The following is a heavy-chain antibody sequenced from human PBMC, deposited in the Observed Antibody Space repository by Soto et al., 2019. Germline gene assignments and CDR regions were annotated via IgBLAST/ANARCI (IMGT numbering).Heavy chain of an antibody. CDR2: ISYDGTNK. D-gene: IGHD7-27*01. V-gene: IGHV3-30-3*01. CDR1: GFSFSISP. J-gene: IGHJ4*02. Sequence: GGSLRLSCAASGFSFSISPMHWVRQAPGKGPEWVALISYDGTNKFYADSVKGRFTISRDNSKSTLYLQVDSLRPEDAAVYYCARDPKTSGGQHWAFNYFDSWGQGTLVTSPQ. CDR3: ARDPKTSGGQHWAFNYFDS.